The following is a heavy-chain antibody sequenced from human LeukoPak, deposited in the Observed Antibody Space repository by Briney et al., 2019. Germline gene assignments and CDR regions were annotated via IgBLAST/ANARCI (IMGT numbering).Heavy chain of an antibody. CDR3: ATGLIGLDYYYGLDV. Sequence: PGGSLRLSCAASGFTFSSYNMNWVRQAPGKGLEWVSYITTSSDTIYYADLVKGRFTISRDNAKNSLYLQMNSLRDDDTAVYYCATGLIGLDYYYGLDVWGQGTTVTVSS. J-gene: IGHJ6*02. V-gene: IGHV3-48*02. CDR1: GFTFSSYN. CDR2: ITTSSDTI. D-gene: IGHD2/OR15-2a*01.